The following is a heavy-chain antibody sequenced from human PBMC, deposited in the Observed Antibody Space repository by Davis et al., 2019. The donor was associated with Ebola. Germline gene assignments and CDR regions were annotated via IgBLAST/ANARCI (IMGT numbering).Heavy chain of an antibody. J-gene: IGHJ6*02. CDR3: ARGRVRLAARPYYYYGMDV. D-gene: IGHD6-6*01. CDR2: INHSGST. Sequence: MPSETLSLTCAVYGGSFSGYYWSWIRQPPGKGLEWIGEINHSGSTNYNPSLKSRVTISVDTSKNQFSLKLSSVTAADTAVYYCARGRVRLAARPYYYYGMDVWGQGTTVTVSS. CDR1: GGSFSGYY. V-gene: IGHV4-34*01.